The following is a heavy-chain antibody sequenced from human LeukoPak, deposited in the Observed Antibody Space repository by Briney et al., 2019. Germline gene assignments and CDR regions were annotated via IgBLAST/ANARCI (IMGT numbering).Heavy chain of an antibody. Sequence: GGSLRLSCAASGFTFNTYAMSWVRQAPWERLQWVSGISDSGGNTYYADSVRGRFTISRDNSKNTLYLQMNSLRAEDTAVYYCAKDRTMVRGVSGNFDYWGQGTLVTVSS. D-gene: IGHD3-10*01. J-gene: IGHJ4*02. CDR2: ISDSGGNT. CDR1: GFTFNTYA. CDR3: AKDRTMVRGVSGNFDY. V-gene: IGHV3-23*01.